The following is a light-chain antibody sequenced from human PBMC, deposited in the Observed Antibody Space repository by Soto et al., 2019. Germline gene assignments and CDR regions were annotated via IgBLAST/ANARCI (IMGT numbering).Light chain of an antibody. Sequence: DIQVTQSPSTLPASVVDRVTITCRANQSISSWLAWYQQKPGKAPKLLIYDASSLESGVPSRFSGSGSGTEFTLTISSLQPDDFATYYCQQYNSYSWTFGQGTKVDIK. J-gene: IGKJ1*01. CDR2: DAS. CDR3: QQYNSYSWT. CDR1: QSISSW. V-gene: IGKV1-5*01.